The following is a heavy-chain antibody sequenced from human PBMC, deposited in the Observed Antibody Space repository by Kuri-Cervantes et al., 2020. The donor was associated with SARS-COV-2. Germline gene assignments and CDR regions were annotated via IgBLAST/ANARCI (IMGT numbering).Heavy chain of an antibody. CDR1: RFTFSSYS. Sequence: GGCLSLSCAASRFTFSSYSMNWVRQAPGKGMEWVSSISSSSSHIYYADSVKGRFTISRDNAKNSLYLQMNSLRAEDTAVYYCAREGHDYSNLRTPYYYYYYMDVWGKGTTVTVSS. V-gene: IGHV3-21*01. J-gene: IGHJ6*03. CDR3: AREGHDYSNLRTPYYYYYYMDV. D-gene: IGHD4-11*01. CDR2: ISSSSSHI.